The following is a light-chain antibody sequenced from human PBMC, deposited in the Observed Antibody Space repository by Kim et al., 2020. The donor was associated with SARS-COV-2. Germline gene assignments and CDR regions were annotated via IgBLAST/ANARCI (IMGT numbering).Light chain of an antibody. CDR3: QQYGSSLYT. CDR1: QSVSSSY. CDR2: GAS. J-gene: IGKJ2*01. V-gene: IGKV3-20*01. Sequence: LSPVERATLSCRASQSVSSSYLAWYQQKPGQAPRLLIYGASSRATGIPDMYSGSGSGTDFTLTISRLEPEDFAVYYCQQYGSSLYTFGQGTKLEI.